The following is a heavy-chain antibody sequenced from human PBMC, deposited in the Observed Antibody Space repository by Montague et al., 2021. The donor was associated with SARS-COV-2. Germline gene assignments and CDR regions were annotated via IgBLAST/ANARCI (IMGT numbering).Heavy chain of an antibody. J-gene: IGHJ4*02. Sequence: SETLSLTCIVSGGSISSSSYHWGWIRQPPGKGLEWIGTIYYSGSTYYNPSLKSRVTISVDTSKNQFSLKLSSVTAADTAVYYCARLGYYGGNSGFQGLVDYWGQGAMVTVSS. CDR3: ARLGYYGGNSGFQGLVDY. CDR1: GGSISSSSYH. V-gene: IGHV4-39*01. CDR2: IYYSGST. D-gene: IGHD4-23*01.